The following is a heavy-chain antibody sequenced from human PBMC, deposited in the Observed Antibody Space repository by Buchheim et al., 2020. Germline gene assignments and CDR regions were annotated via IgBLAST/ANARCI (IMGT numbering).Heavy chain of an antibody. Sequence: QVTLRESGPALVRPTQTLTLACTFSGFSLSTSGMCVTWIRQPPGKALEWLARIDWDDDNYYNTSLKTRLTISKDTSKNQVVLTMTDMDPVDTATYYCARLNFGAGSYAWVDAWGQGT. V-gene: IGHV2-70*13. CDR3: ARLNFGAGSYAWVDA. CDR1: GFSLSTSGMC. CDR2: IDWDDDN. J-gene: IGHJ5*02. D-gene: IGHD3-10*01.